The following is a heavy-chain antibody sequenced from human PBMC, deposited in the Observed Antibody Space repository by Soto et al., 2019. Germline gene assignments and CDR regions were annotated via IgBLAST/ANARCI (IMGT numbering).Heavy chain of an antibody. CDR3: ARSRLAECSGDCKGPWYFDL. J-gene: IGHJ2*01. D-gene: IGHD2-21*02. V-gene: IGHV1-69*01. CDR1: GGTFSSYA. CDR2: FIPLFGTA. Sequence: QVQLVQSGAEVKKHGSSVKVSCKASGGTFSSYAISWVRQAPGQGLEWMGGFIPLFGTANYGQKIQGRVTITADEATSTAYMELSSRRSEDTAVYYCARSRLAECSGDCKGPWYFDLWGRGTLVTVSS.